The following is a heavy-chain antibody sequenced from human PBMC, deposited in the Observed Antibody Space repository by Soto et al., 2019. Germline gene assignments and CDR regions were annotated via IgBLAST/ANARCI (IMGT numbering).Heavy chain of an antibody. Sequence: GGSLRLSCAASGFTFSSYAMTWVRQAPGKGLEWVSVITGSGDATYYADSVKGRFTISRDNSKNTLYLQMNSLRAEDTSVYYCARATSGWYKDAFDIWGQGTMVTVSS. V-gene: IGHV3-23*01. J-gene: IGHJ3*02. D-gene: IGHD6-19*01. CDR2: ITGSGDAT. CDR3: ARATSGWYKDAFDI. CDR1: GFTFSSYA.